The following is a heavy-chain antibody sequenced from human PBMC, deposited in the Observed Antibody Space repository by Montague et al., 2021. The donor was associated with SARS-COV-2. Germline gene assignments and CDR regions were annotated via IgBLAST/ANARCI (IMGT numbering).Heavy chain of an antibody. CDR1: GYSITRVF. CDR3: ARLYLGFNGKMYFFDA. D-gene: IGHD2-8*01. J-gene: IGHJ4*02. CDR2: LHHSGST. Sequence: SETLSLTCSVSGYSITRVFWGWLRQPPGKGLEWIGHLHHSGSTNXSASLKSRLTMSPDTSKNQFSLQLSSVTAADTAVYYCARLYLGFNGKMYFFDAWGQGILVTVSS. V-gene: IGHV4-59*01.